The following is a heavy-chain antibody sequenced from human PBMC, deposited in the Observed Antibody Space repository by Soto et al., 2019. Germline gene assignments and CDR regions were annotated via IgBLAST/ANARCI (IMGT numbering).Heavy chain of an antibody. CDR2: MNPNSGNT. J-gene: IGHJ4*02. Sequence: ASVKVSCKASGYTFTSYDINWVRQATGQGLEWMGWMNPNSGNTGYAQKFQGRVTMTRNTSISTAYMELSNLRSEDTAVYYCARAVNYDFWSGYYILYDYWGQRTLVIVSS. CDR1: GYTFTSYD. D-gene: IGHD3-3*01. V-gene: IGHV1-8*01. CDR3: ARAVNYDFWSGYYILYDY.